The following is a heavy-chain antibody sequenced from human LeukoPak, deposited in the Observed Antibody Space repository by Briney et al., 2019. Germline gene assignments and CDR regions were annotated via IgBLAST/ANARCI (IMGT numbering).Heavy chain of an antibody. CDR2: ISSSSSYI. CDR1: GFTLSSYS. D-gene: IGHD6-13*01. V-gene: IGHV3-21*01. CDR3: ARAEVAYSSSWYYFDY. Sequence: GRSLRLSCAASGFTLSSYSMNWVRQAPGKGLGWVSSISSSSSYIYYADSVKGRFTISRDNAKNSLYLQMNSLRAEDTAVYYCARAEVAYSSSWYYFDYWGQGTLVTVSS. J-gene: IGHJ4*02.